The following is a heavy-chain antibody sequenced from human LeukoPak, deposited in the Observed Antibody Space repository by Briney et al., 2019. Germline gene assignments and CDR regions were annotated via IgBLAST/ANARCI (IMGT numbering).Heavy chain of an antibody. J-gene: IGHJ4*02. V-gene: IGHV1-2*02. Sequence: ASVKVSCKASGYTFTDYYMHWVRQAPGQGLEWMGWINPNSGGTNYAQKFQGRVTMTRDTSISTAYMELSRLRSDDTALYYCARDVSPGPTSAYNYWGQGTLVTVSS. D-gene: IGHD3-16*01. CDR2: INPNSGGT. CDR1: GYTFTDYY. CDR3: ARDVSPGPTSAYNY.